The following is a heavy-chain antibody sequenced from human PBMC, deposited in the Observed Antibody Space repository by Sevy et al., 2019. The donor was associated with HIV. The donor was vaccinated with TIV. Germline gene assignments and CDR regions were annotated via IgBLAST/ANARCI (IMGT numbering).Heavy chain of an antibody. D-gene: IGHD2-2*01. J-gene: IGHJ5*02. CDR1: GYTLTELS. CDR3: ATANIVVVPAAIAVWFDP. V-gene: IGHV1-24*01. CDR2: FDPEDGET. Sequence: ASVKVSCKVSGYTLTELSMHWVRQAPGKGLEWMGGFDPEDGETIYAQKFQGRVTMTEDTSTDTAYMELSSLRSEDTAVNYCATANIVVVPAAIAVWFDPWGQGTLVTVSS.